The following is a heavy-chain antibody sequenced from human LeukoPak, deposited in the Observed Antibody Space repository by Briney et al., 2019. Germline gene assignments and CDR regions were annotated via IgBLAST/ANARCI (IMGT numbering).Heavy chain of an antibody. D-gene: IGHD1-1*01. J-gene: IGHJ4*02. V-gene: IGHV3-13*01. Sequence: GGSLRLSCAASGFTFSDYDMRWVRQATGKGLEWVSAIGTAGDTYYTGSVKGRFTISRENAKNSLYLQMNSLRAGDTAVYYCARVAKERVGGVYYFDYWGQGTLVTVSS. CDR2: IGTAGDT. CDR1: GFTFSDYD. CDR3: ARVAKERVGGVYYFDY.